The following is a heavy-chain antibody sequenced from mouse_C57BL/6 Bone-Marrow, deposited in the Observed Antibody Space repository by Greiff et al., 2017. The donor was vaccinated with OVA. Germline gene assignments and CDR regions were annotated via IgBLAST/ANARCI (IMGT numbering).Heavy chain of an antibody. CDR3: ARSGLYYGSSPYFDD. D-gene: IGHD1-1*01. Sequence: VQLQQPGAELVMPGASVKLSCKASGYTFTSYWMHWVKQRPGQGLEWIGEIDPSDSYTNYNQKFKGKSTLTVDKSSSTAYMQLSSLTSEDSAVYFCARSGLYYGSSPYFDDWGQGTTLTVSS. CDR1: GYTFTSYW. CDR2: IDPSDSYT. V-gene: IGHV1-69*01. J-gene: IGHJ2*01.